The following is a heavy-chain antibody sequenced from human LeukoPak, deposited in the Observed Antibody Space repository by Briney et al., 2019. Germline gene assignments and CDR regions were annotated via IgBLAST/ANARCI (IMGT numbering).Heavy chain of an antibody. D-gene: IGHD6-6*01. J-gene: IGHJ4*02. CDR2: ISWNSGSI. CDR3: AKDPLEYSSSFDY. V-gene: IGHV3-9*01. Sequence: GRSLRLSCAVSGFTFDDFAMHWVRQAPGKGLEWVSGISWNSGSIDYADSVKGRFTISRDNAKNSLYLQMNGLRAEDTALYYCAKDPLEYSSSFDYWGQGTLVTVSS. CDR1: GFTFDDFA.